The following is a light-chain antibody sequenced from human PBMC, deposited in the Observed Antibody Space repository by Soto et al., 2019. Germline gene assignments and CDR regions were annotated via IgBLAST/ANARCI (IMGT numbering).Light chain of an antibody. Sequence: DIQMTQSPSSLSASVGDSVTITCRASQAISNYLAWFQQKPGKPPKLLIYAASTLESGVPSRFSGGRSGTDFTLTISSLQPEDAATFYCQKYDSLPFTFGPGTKVDLK. V-gene: IGKV1-27*01. CDR3: QKYDSLPFT. CDR1: QAISNY. J-gene: IGKJ3*01. CDR2: AAS.